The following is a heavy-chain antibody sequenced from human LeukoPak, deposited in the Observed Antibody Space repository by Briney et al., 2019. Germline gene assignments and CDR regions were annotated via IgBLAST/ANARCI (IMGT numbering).Heavy chain of an antibody. CDR1: GYTFINYD. V-gene: IGHV1-18*04. CDR3: ARGGDVRSLDY. D-gene: IGHD3-16*01. J-gene: IGHJ4*02. Sequence: GASVKVSCKASGYTFINYDITWVRQAPGQGLEWMAWISVYNGNTIYAQKLQGRVTLTTDTSTSTAYMGLRSLRSDDTALYYCARGGDVRSLDYWGQGTLVTVSS. CDR2: ISVYNGNT.